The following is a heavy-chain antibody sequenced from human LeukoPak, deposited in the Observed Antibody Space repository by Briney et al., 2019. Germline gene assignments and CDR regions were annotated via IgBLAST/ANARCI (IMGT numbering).Heavy chain of an antibody. D-gene: IGHD3-10*01. V-gene: IGHV4-30-4*01. CDR3: ARARVYYYGSFQAIWFDP. J-gene: IGHJ5*02. Sequence: SETLSLTCTVSGGSISSGDYYWSWIRQPPGKGLEWIGYIYYSGSTYYNPSLKSRVTISVDTSKNQFSLKLSSVTAADTAVYYCARARVYYYGSFQAIWFDPWGQGTLVTVSS. CDR1: GGSISSGDYY. CDR2: IYYSGST.